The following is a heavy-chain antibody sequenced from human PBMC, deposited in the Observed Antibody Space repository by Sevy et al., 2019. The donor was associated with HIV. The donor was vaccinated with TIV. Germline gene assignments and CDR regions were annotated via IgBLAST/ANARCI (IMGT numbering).Heavy chain of an antibody. Sequence: GGSLRLSCAASGFTFSSYAMSWVRQAPGKGLEWVSAISDSGGSTYYADSVKGRFTISRDNSKNTLYLQMNSLRAEDTAVYYSAGPYSSSSQRGYYYYGLDVWGQGTTVTVSS. CDR3: AGPYSSSSQRGYYYYGLDV. V-gene: IGHV3-23*01. J-gene: IGHJ6*02. CDR2: ISDSGGST. CDR1: GFTFSSYA. D-gene: IGHD6-6*01.